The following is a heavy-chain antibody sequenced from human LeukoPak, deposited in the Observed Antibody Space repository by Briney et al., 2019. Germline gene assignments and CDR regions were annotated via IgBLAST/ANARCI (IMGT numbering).Heavy chain of an antibody. Sequence: GGSLRLSCAASGFSFNNARMSWVRQAPGKGPDTVGRIKRKIDGETTDYAEPVKGRFTISRDDSKNTLFLQMNNLRTEDTAVYYCTTGYSSGYVDDYWGHGTLVTVSS. CDR1: GFSFNNAR. D-gene: IGHD3-22*01. CDR3: TTGYSSGYVDDY. J-gene: IGHJ4*01. CDR2: IKRKIDGETT. V-gene: IGHV3-15*01.